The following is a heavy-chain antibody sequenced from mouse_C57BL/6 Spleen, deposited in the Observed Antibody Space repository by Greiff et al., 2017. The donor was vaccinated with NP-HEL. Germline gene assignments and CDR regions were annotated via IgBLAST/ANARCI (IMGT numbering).Heavy chain of an antibody. J-gene: IGHJ1*03. CDR1: GYTFTSYW. CDR3: ARYSRTTVVATRYFDV. D-gene: IGHD1-1*01. Sequence: QVQLKQPGAELVKPGASVKMSCKASGYTFTSYWITWVKQRPGQGLEWIGDIYPGSGSTNYNEKFKSKATLTVDTSSSTAYMQLSSLTSEASAVYYCARYSRTTVVATRYFDVWGKGTTVTVSS. CDR2: IYPGSGST. V-gene: IGHV1-55*01.